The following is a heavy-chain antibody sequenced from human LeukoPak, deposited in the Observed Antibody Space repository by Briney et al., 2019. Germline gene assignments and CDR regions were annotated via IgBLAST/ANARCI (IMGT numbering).Heavy chain of an antibody. Sequence: PGGSLRLSCAASGFTFSSYIMNWVRQAPGKGLEWVSSISSSSSYIYYADSGKGRFTISRDNAKNSLYLQMNSLRAEDTAVYYCARVSRGTTAPFDYWGQGTLVTVSS. CDR3: ARVSRGTTAPFDY. J-gene: IGHJ4*02. V-gene: IGHV3-21*01. D-gene: IGHD1-26*01. CDR1: GFTFSSYI. CDR2: ISSSSSYI.